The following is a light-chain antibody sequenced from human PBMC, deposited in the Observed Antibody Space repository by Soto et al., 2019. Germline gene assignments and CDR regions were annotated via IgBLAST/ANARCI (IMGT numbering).Light chain of an antibody. V-gene: IGKV1-8*01. CDR3: QLHYHYHRT. J-gene: IGKJ1*01. CDR1: QHIGTY. Sequence: AIRMTQSPSSFSASTGDRVTITCRASQHIGTYLAWYQQKPGKAPNLLIYAAYTLQNGVPSRFSGSGSRTDFNPTIRCLQAEDFANYGRQLHYHYHRTFGQGTKVEIK. CDR2: AAY.